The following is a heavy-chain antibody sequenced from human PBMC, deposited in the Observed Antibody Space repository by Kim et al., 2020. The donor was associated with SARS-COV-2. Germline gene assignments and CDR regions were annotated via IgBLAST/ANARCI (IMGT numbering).Heavy chain of an antibody. V-gene: IGHV5-51*01. Sequence: GESLKISCQGSGYSFTSYWIGWVRQMPGKGLEWMGIIYPGDSDTRYSPSFQGQVTISADKSISTAYLQWSSLKASDTAMYYCARGYYGSGSYYNNYYYGMDVWGQGTTVTVSS. J-gene: IGHJ6*02. CDR1: GYSFTSYW. CDR3: ARGYYGSGSYYNNYYYGMDV. D-gene: IGHD3-10*01. CDR2: IYPGDSDT.